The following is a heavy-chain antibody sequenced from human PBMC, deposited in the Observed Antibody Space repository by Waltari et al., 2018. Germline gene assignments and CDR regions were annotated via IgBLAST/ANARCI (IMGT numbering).Heavy chain of an antibody. D-gene: IGHD3-9*01. J-gene: IGHJ6*02. CDR3: VRDEARYYDIMTGGGYYGLDV. CDR2: IFTSGST. V-gene: IGHV4-61*02. Sequence: QVQLQESGPGLVRPSQTLSLTCTVSGGSISSGSVYWTWIRQPAGKGLEWVGHIFTSGSTKYNPSLKSRVSVSLDTSENQFSLRLSSVTAADTAVYYCVRDEARYYDIMTGGGYYGLDVWGQGTTVTVSS. CDR1: GGSISSGSVY.